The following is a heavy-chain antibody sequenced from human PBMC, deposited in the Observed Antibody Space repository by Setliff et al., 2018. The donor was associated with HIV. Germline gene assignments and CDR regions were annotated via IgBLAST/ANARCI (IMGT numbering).Heavy chain of an antibody. CDR1: GAPISSYY. V-gene: IGHV4-59*01. Sequence: PSETLSLTCKVSGAPISSYYWNWIRQPLGKGLEWIGYIYNSGYSNSKPSLKSRVTISLDTSKNQFSLKLSSVTAADTAVYYCARGDGYRANDAYYDTGMDVWGQGITVTVSS. CDR3: ARGDGYRANDAYYDTGMDV. CDR2: IYNSGYS. D-gene: IGHD5-12*01. J-gene: IGHJ6*02.